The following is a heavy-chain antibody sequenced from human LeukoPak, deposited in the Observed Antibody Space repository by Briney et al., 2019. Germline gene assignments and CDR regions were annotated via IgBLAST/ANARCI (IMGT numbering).Heavy chain of an antibody. CDR3: ARRTAGATMFYAFDI. J-gene: IGHJ3*02. CDR2: INPNSGGT. D-gene: IGHD1-26*01. V-gene: IGHV1-2*02. Sequence: GASVKVSCKASGYTFTGYYMHWVRQAHGQGLEWMGWINPNSGGTNYAQKFQGRVTMTRDTSISTAYMELSRLRSDDTAVYYCARRTAGATMFYAFDIWGQGTMVTVSS. CDR1: GYTFTGYY.